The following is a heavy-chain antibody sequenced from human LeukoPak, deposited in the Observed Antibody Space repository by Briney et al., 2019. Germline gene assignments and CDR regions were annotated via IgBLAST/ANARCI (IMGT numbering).Heavy chain of an antibody. V-gene: IGHV4-39*07. Sequence: SETLSLTCTVSGGSISSSSYYWGWIRQPPGKGLEWIGSIYHSGNTYYNPSLKSRVTMSVDTSKNQFSLKLSSVTAADTAVYYCARRYGDYRYFDYWGQGTLVTVSS. J-gene: IGHJ4*02. CDR1: GGSISSSSYY. CDR2: IYHSGNT. CDR3: ARRYGDYRYFDY. D-gene: IGHD4-17*01.